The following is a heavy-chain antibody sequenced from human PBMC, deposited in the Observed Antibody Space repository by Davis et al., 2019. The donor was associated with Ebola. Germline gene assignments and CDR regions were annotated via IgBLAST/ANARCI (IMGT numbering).Heavy chain of an antibody. CDR2: TYYNSKWYN. J-gene: IGHJ6*02. CDR1: GDSVSGGSGA. D-gene: IGHD6-19*01. V-gene: IGHV6-1*01. Sequence: SLTCAISGDSVSGGSGAWNWIRQSPSRGLEWLGRTYYNSKWYNDYAASVKSRITINPDTSKNQFSLHLNSVTPEDTAMYYCVRGWYRSGLDVWGQGTTVTVSS. CDR3: VRGWYRSGLDV.